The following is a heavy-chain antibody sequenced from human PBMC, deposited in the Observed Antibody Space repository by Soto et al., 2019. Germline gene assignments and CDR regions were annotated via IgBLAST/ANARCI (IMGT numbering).Heavy chain of an antibody. CDR2: ILPIFGSP. CDR1: GGNFRSYA. V-gene: IGHV1-69*13. J-gene: IGHJ6*02. CDR3: VFGDCTSSSCSYYFYGLDV. Sequence: SVKVSCKASGGNFRSYAISWVRQAPGQGLEWMGGILPIFGSPSHAQKFRDRVTITADESTSTAYLELTSLTSEDTAIYYCVFGDCTSSSCSYYFYGLDVWGQGTTFTVSS. D-gene: IGHD2-2*01.